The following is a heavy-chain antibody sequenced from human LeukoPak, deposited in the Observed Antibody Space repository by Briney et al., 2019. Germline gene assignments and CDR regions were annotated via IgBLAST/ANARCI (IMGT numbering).Heavy chain of an antibody. V-gene: IGHV3-23*01. J-gene: IGHJ4*02. Sequence: GGSLRLSCAASGFTFSSYAMSWVRQAPGKGLEWVSAISGSGGSTYYADSVKGRFTISRNNSKNTLYLQMNSLRAEDTAVYYCAKDAWVTGAPYYFDYWGQGTLVTVSS. CDR2: ISGSGGST. CDR3: AKDAWVTGAPYYFDY. D-gene: IGHD5-18*01. CDR1: GFTFSSYA.